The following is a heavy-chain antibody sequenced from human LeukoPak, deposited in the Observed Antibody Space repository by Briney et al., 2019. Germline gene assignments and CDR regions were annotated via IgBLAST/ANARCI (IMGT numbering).Heavy chain of an antibody. CDR2: VSYDETKN. J-gene: IGHJ4*02. D-gene: IGHD4-17*01. CDR3: ASDYGNPDVVDY. Sequence: GGSLRLSCAASGFTFSIYAMPWVRQPPGKGLEWVAAVSYDETKNYYADSVKGRFTISRDSSKNTLYLQLNSLEVEDTAIYYCASDYGNPDVVDYWGQGTLVTVSS. V-gene: IGHV3-30-3*01. CDR1: GFTFSIYA.